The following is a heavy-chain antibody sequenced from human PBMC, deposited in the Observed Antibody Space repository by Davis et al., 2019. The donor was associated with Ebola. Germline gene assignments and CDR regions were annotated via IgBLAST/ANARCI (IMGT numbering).Heavy chain of an antibody. CDR3: ARYERYSYRIDY. D-gene: IGHD5-18*01. CDR2: IYSGGST. CDR1: GFTVSSNY. V-gene: IGHV3-53*01. J-gene: IGHJ4*02. Sequence: PGGSLRLSCAASGFTVSSNYMSWVRQAPGKGLEWVSVIYSGGSTYYADSVKGRFTISRDNSKNTLYLQMNSLRAEDTAVYYCARYERYSYRIDYWGQGTLVTVSS.